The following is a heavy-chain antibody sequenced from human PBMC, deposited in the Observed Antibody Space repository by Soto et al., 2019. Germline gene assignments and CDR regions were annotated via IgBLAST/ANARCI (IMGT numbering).Heavy chain of an antibody. V-gene: IGHV3-7*03. CDR3: AGWGGHDYNY. CDR2: INPDGNVG. D-gene: IGHD4-4*01. CDR1: GFTFSTYW. J-gene: IGHJ4*02. Sequence: EVQLLGSGGGLVQPGGSLRLSCVGSGFTFSTYWMNWVRQAPGKGLEWVANINPDGNVGTYVDSVRGRFTTSRDNAKNSLYLQVHSLRADDTAVYFCAGWGGHDYNYWSQGIMVTVSS.